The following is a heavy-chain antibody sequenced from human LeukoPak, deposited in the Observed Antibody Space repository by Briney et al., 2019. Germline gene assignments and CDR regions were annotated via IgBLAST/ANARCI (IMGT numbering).Heavy chain of an antibody. CDR2: VSYDGTKK. Sequence: GGSLRLSCAASGFTFITFAMHWFGQAPARGRGGVAIVSYDGTKKYFADSVRGRFTISRDNAKNTLYLQMNSLRAEDTAVYYCAKDRNWNYFDYWGQGNLVTVSS. D-gene: IGHD1-20*01. CDR1: GFTFITFA. J-gene: IGHJ4*02. CDR3: AKDRNWNYFDY. V-gene: IGHV3-30*18.